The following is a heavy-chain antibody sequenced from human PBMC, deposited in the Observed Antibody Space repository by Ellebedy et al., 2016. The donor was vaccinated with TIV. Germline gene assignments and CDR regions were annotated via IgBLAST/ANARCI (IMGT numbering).Heavy chain of an antibody. CDR1: GFTFSSNA. CDR3: SFKGVATRVY. CDR2: VSNSGDST. D-gene: IGHD4-23*01. J-gene: IGHJ4*02. V-gene: IGHV3-23*01. Sequence: GESLKISCAASGFTFSSNAMNWVRQAPGKGLEGVSAVSNSGDSTYYADSVKGRFTISRDNSKNTLYLQMSSLRAEDTAVYYCSFKGVATRVYWGQGTLVTVSS.